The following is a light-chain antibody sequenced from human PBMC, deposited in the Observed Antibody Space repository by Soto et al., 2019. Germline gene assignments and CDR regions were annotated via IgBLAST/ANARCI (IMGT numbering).Light chain of an antibody. CDR3: QQSHNILLT. V-gene: IGKV1-39*01. CDR2: TSS. J-gene: IGKJ3*01. CDR1: QSIGRN. Sequence: DIHMTQSPASLSASVGDRVTISCRASQSIGRNLNWYQQKAGKAPTLLMFTSSNLQSGVPSRFSGSGSGTDFIFTIDTLQPEDSATYYCQQSHNILLTFGPGTKVAIK.